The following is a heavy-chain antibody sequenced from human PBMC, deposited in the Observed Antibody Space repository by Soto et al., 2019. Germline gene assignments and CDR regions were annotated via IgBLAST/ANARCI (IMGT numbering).Heavy chain of an antibody. D-gene: IGHD6-19*01. CDR3: ARDKWRIAVAGTHWFDP. CDR2: INPSGGST. Sequence: QVQLVQSGAEVKKPGASVKVSCKASGYTFTSYYMHWVRQAPGQGLECMGIINPSGGSTSYAQKFQGRVTMTRDTSTSTVYRELSSLRSEDTAVYYCARDKWRIAVAGTHWFDPWGQGTLVTVSS. CDR1: GYTFTSYY. J-gene: IGHJ5*02. V-gene: IGHV1-46*03.